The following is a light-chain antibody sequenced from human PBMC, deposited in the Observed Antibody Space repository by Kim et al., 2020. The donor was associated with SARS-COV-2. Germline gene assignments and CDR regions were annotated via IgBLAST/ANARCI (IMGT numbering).Light chain of an antibody. CDR1: QSLLWSSNNRNY. CDR3: QQYYSNFYS. Sequence: RATINCKSSQSLLWSSNNRNYLAWYQQKQGQPPKLLIYWASTRESGVPDRFSGSGSETDFTLTISSLQAEDVAVYYCQQYYSNFYSFGQGTKLEI. CDR2: WAS. V-gene: IGKV4-1*01. J-gene: IGKJ2*03.